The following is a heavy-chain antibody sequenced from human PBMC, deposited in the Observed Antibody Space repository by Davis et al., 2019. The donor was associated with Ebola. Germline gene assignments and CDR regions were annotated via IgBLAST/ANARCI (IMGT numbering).Heavy chain of an antibody. V-gene: IGHV1-69*13. CDR3: ARGDIVTDQVKYFDY. J-gene: IGHJ4*02. Sequence: AASVKVSCKASGGTFYSYAISWVRQAPGQGLEWMGGIIPIIAREDYAQKFQGRVTIRADASTDTAYMELSSLRSEDTAIYYCARGDIVTDQVKYFDYWGQGTLVTVSS. CDR1: GGTFYSYA. D-gene: IGHD5-12*01. CDR2: IIPIIARE.